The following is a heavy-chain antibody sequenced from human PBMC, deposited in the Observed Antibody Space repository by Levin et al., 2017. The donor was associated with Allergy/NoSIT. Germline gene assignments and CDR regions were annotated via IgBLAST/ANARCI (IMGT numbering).Heavy chain of an antibody. CDR1: GYTFTSYD. J-gene: IGHJ4*02. CDR2: MNPNSGNT. Sequence: GESLKISCKASGYTFTSYDINWVRQATGQGLEWMGWMNPNSGNTGYAQKFQGRVTMTRNTSISTAYMELSSLRSEDTAVYYCARGATSGYSYGYPNYFDYWGQGTLVTVSS. V-gene: IGHV1-8*01. CDR3: ARGATSGYSYGYPNYFDY. D-gene: IGHD5-18*01.